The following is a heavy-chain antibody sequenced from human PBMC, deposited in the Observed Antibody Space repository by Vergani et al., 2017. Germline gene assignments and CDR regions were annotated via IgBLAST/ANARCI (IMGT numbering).Heavy chain of an antibody. CDR3: AKDHYEFRSGYPNLSPFDL. CDR1: GFTFDDYA. Sequence: EVHLLESGGGLVQSGGSLRLSCAASGFTFDDYAMHWVRQAPGKGLEWVAGSSWNSGSIGYADSVKGRFTISRGNAKNSLYLQMNSLRAEDTALYYCAKDHYEFRSGYPNLSPFDLWGRGTLVTVSS. D-gene: IGHD3-3*01. J-gene: IGHJ2*01. CDR2: SSWNSGSI. V-gene: IGHV3-9*01.